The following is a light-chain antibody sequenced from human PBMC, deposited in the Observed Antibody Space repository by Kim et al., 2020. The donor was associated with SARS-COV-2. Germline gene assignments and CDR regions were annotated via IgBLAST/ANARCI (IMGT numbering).Light chain of an antibody. V-gene: IGKV3-20*01. CDR3: QQYHGSPWT. J-gene: IGKJ1*01. CDR1: QSISSNY. Sequence: EIVLTQSPGTLSFSPGERATLSCRASQSISSNYLAWYQHGPGQAPRLLVYAASSRATGIPDRFSGSGSGTDFTLTISRLEPEDFAVYYCQQYHGSPWTFGQGTKLEIK. CDR2: AAS.